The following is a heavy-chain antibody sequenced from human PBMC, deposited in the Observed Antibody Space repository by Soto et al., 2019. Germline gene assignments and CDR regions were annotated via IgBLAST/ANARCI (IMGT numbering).Heavy chain of an antibody. D-gene: IGHD3-16*01. V-gene: IGHV1-8*01. CDR2: MNPGSGDT. Sequence: ASVKVSCKASGYSFTNNDVSWVRQATGQGLEWMGWMNPGSGDTGYAQKFQGRVTMTRDIYIATAYMELSSLRSDDTAIYYCARMATFGSLNWFDPWGQGTQVTVSS. CDR1: GYSFTNND. CDR3: ARMATFGSLNWFDP. J-gene: IGHJ5*02.